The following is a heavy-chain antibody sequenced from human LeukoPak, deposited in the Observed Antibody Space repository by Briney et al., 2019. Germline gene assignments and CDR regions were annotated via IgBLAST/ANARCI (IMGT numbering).Heavy chain of an antibody. Sequence: PSDTLSLTCAVYGGSFSGYYWSWIRQPPGKGLEWIGEINHSGSTNYNPSLKSRVTISVDTSKNQFSLKLSSVTAADTAVYYCARGIIVVVPAAGGNWFDPWGQGTLVTVSS. D-gene: IGHD2-2*01. CDR2: INHSGST. V-gene: IGHV4-34*01. CDR3: ARGIIVVVPAAGGNWFDP. CDR1: GGSFSGYY. J-gene: IGHJ5*02.